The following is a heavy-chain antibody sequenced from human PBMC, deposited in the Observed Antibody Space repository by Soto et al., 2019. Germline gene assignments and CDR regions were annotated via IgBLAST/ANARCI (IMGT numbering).Heavy chain of an antibody. D-gene: IGHD3-22*01. V-gene: IGHV4-59*01. CDR3: ARAPYYYDSSGYYSWYFDL. CDR1: GGSISSYY. CDR2: IYYSGST. Sequence: SEALSLTCTVSGGSISSYYWSWIRQPPGKGLEWIGYIYYSGSTNYNPSLKSRVTISVDTSKNQFSLQLSSVTAADTAVYYCARAPYYYDSSGYYSWYFDLWGRGTLVTVSS. J-gene: IGHJ2*01.